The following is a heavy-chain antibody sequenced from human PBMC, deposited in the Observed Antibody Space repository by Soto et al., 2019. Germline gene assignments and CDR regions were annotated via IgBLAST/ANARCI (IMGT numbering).Heavy chain of an antibody. Sequence: SQTLSLTCDISVYSVSSNSAAWNWIIQSPSRGLEWLGRTYYRSKWYNDYAVSVRGRITINPDTSKNQFSLQLKSVTPDDTAVYYCARGRAAGRGDWLEPWGQGTQVNVSS. D-gene: IGHD6-13*01. J-gene: IGHJ5*02. CDR1: VYSVSSNSAA. V-gene: IGHV6-1*01. CDR3: ARGRAAGRGDWLEP. CDR2: TYYRSKWYN.